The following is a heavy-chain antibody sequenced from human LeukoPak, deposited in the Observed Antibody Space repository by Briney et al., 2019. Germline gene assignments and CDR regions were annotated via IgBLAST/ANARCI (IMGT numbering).Heavy chain of an antibody. J-gene: IGHJ4*02. CDR2: INPDSGVT. Sequence: GASVKVSCKASGYTFTGYYIHWVRQAPGQGLEWMGWINPDSGVTNYAQKFQGRVTMTRDTSISTAYMELSRLRSDDTAVYYCARWLLDTAMGGDYWGQGTLVTVSS. D-gene: IGHD5-18*01. V-gene: IGHV1-2*02. CDR1: GYTFTGYY. CDR3: ARWLLDTAMGGDY.